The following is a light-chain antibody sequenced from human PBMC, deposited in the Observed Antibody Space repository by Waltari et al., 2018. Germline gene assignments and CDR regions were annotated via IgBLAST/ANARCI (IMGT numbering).Light chain of an antibody. V-gene: IGLV10-54*04. CDR3: SAWDSDLRGYV. CDR1: SNNVGNQG. J-gene: IGLJ1*01. Sequence: QAGLTQPPSVSKGLRQTATLSCTGNSNNVGNQGAAWLQQHQGQPPKLLSYRNNNRPSGISDRFSASRSGNTASLTIIGLQPEDEADYYCSAWDSDLRGYVFGTGTKVTVL. CDR2: RNN.